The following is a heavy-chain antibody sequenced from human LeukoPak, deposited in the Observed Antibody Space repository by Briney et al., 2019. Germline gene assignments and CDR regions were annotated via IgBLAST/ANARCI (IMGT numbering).Heavy chain of an antibody. CDR1: GGTFSSYA. CDR3: ARDSWAVGTTGTFRAGYFDY. J-gene: IGHJ4*02. D-gene: IGHD1-1*01. CDR2: IIPIFGTA. Sequence: AASVKVSCKASGGTFSSYAISWVRQAPGQGLEWMGGIIPIFGTANYAQKFQGRVTITADESTSTAYMELSSLRSEDTAVYYCARDSWAVGTTGTFRAGYFDYWGQGTLVTVPS. V-gene: IGHV1-69*13.